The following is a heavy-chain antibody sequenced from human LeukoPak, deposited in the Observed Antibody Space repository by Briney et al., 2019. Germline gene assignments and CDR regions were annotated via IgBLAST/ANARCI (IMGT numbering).Heavy chain of an antibody. CDR1: GYTFTSYG. CDR3: ARDRESTVGYYFDY. D-gene: IGHD4-11*01. CDR2: ISAYNGNT. J-gene: IGHJ4*02. Sequence: ASVKVSCKASGYTFTSYGISWVRQAPGQGLEWMGWISAYNGNTNYAQELQGRVTMTTDTSTSTAYMELRSLRSDDTAVYYCARDRESTVGYYFDYWGQGTLVTVSS. V-gene: IGHV1-18*01.